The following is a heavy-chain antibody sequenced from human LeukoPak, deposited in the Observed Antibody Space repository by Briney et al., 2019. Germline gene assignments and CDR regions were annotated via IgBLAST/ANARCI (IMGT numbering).Heavy chain of an antibody. CDR3: ARYDSSGYSLEL. J-gene: IGHJ4*02. CDR1: GGPINNYY. D-gene: IGHD3-22*01. CDR2: MYYTGTT. Sequence: SEALSLTCTVSGGPINNYYWSWIRQPPGKGLEWIGYMYYTGTTKTNPSLRSRVTMSVDPSASPLSLRLSSVSAADTAIYYCARYDSSGYSLELWGPGTLVTVSS. V-gene: IGHV4-59*01.